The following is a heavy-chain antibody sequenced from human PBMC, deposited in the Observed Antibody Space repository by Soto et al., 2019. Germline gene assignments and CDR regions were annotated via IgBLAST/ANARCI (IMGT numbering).Heavy chain of an antibody. Sequence: SETLSLTCAVSGDSISNNYWSWIRQPPGQGLEWIGYIYYSGSTNYNPSLKSRVAISVDSSKNQFSLKLSSVTAADTAVYYCARGRGIIVRRVYFDYWGQGTQVTVSS. CDR2: IYYSGST. CDR3: ARGRGIIVRRVYFDY. J-gene: IGHJ4*02. CDR1: GDSISNNY. V-gene: IGHV4-59*01. D-gene: IGHD1-20*01.